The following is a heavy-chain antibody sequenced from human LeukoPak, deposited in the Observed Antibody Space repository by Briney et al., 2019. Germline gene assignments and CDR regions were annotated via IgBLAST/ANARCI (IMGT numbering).Heavy chain of an antibody. V-gene: IGHV1-24*01. J-gene: IGHJ5*02. CDR2: FDPEDGET. D-gene: IGHD1-1*01. CDR1: GYTLTELS. Sequence: GASVKVSCKVSGYTLTELSMHWVRQAPGKGLEWMGGFDPEDGETIYAQKFQGRVTMTEDTSTDTAYMELSSLRSEDTAVYYCATYSKAAASSYNWNCFDPWGQGTLVTVSS. CDR3: ATYSKAAASSYNWNCFDP.